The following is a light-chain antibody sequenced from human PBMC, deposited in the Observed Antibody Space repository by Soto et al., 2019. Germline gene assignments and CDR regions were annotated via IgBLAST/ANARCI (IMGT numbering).Light chain of an antibody. CDR3: AAWDDSLNVVV. J-gene: IGLJ2*01. CDR1: SSNIGSNT. Sequence: QSVLTQPPSASGTPGQRVTISCSGSSSNIGSNTVNWYQQLPGTAPKLLIYSNNQRPSGVPDRFSGSKSGTSASLAISGLQSEDEADYYCAAWDDSLNVVVFGGGNQLTVL. V-gene: IGLV1-44*01. CDR2: SNN.